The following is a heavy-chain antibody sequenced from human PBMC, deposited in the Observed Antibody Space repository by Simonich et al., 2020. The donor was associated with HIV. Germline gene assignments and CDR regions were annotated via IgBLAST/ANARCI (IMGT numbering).Heavy chain of an antibody. V-gene: IGHV4-34*01. D-gene: IGHD4-17*01. CDR3: ARRHPTTVTTPYFDY. Sequence: QVQLQQWGAGLLKPSETLSLTCAVYGGSFSGYNWSWIRQPPGKGLEWIGEINNSGSTNYNPSLKSRVTISVNTSKNQFSLKLSSVTAADTAVYYCARRHPTTVTTPYFDYWGQGTLVTVSS. J-gene: IGHJ4*02. CDR1: GGSFSGYN. CDR2: INNSGST.